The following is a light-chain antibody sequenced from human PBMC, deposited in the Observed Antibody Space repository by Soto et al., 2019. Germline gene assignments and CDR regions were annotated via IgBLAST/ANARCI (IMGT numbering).Light chain of an antibody. J-gene: IGKJ1*01. V-gene: IGKV1-5*03. CDR3: QQYDSYSWT. Sequence: DIQMTQSPSTLSAFVGDRFTITCRASQSISSWLAWYQQKPRKAPKLLVYQASTLESGVPLRFSGSGSGTEFTLTINSLQSDDFATYYCQQYDSYSWTFGQGTKVDI. CDR1: QSISSW. CDR2: QAS.